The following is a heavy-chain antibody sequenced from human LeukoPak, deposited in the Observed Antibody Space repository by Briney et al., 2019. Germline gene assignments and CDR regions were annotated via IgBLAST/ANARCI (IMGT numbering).Heavy chain of an antibody. V-gene: IGHV3-21*01. CDR2: ISSSSSYI. Sequence: GGSLRLSCAASGFTFSSYSMNWVRQAPGKGLEWVSSISSSSSYIYYADSVKGRFTISRDNAKNSLYLQMNSLRAEDTAVYYCARGSVLPVVPAAMVDYWGQGTLVTVSS. J-gene: IGHJ4*02. CDR1: GFTFSSYS. D-gene: IGHD2-2*01. CDR3: ARGSVLPVVPAAMVDY.